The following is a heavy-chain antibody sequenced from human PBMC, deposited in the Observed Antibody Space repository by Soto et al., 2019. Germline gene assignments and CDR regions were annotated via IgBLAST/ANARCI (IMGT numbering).Heavy chain of an antibody. D-gene: IGHD3-10*01. CDR2: IYYSGST. J-gene: IGHJ4*02. V-gene: IGHV4-61*01. CDR1: GGSVSSGSYY. Sequence: QVQLQESGPGLVKPSETLSLSCTVSGGSVSSGSYYWTWIRQPPGKGLEWIGYIYYSGSTNYNPSLKSRVPISVDTAKNQFSLKLSSVTAADTAVYYCARGYGDFDYWGQGTLVTVSS. CDR3: ARGYGDFDY.